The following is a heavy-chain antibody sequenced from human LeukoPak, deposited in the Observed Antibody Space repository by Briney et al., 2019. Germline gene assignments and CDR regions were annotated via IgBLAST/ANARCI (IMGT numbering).Heavy chain of an antibody. CDR2: INPNSGGT. Sequence: GASVKVSCKASGYTFTGYYMHWVRQAPGQGLEWMGWINPNSGGTNYAQKFQGRVTMTRGTSISTAYMELSRLRSDDMAVYYCARGKWLGGPFDYWGQGTLVTVSS. CDR3: ARGKWLGGPFDY. D-gene: IGHD6-19*01. J-gene: IGHJ4*02. CDR1: GYTFTGYY. V-gene: IGHV1-2*02.